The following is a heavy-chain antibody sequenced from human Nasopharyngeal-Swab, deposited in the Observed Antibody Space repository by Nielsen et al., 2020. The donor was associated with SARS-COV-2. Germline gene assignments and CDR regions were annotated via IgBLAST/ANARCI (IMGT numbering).Heavy chain of an antibody. CDR3: ARVSAYYDSSGHYDAFDI. Sequence: ESLKISCAASGFTFSSYDMHWVRQAPGKGLEWVSAIGTAGDTYYPGSVKGRFTISRENAKNSLYLQMNSLRAEDTAVYYCARVSAYYDSSGHYDAFDIWGQGTMVTVSS. V-gene: IGHV3-13*01. J-gene: IGHJ3*02. CDR1: GFTFSSYD. D-gene: IGHD3-22*01. CDR2: IGTAGDT.